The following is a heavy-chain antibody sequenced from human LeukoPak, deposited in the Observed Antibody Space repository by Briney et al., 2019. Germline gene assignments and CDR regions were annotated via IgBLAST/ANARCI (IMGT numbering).Heavy chain of an antibody. CDR2: IPHDGSSA. CDR3: ATGSDFYYDS. Sequence: PGRSLRLSCTASGFTFTRNCMHWVRQAPGKGLEWVAAIPHDGSSALYADSVKGRFIISRDNSKNTQYLQMNSLRIVDSAVYYCATGSDFYYDSWGQGILVTVSS. V-gene: IGHV3-30-3*01. J-gene: IGHJ5*01. D-gene: IGHD1-26*01. CDR1: GFTFTRNC.